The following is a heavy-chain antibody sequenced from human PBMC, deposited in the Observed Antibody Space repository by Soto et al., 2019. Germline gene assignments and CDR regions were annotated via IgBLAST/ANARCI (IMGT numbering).Heavy chain of an antibody. CDR2: IWYDGSNK. J-gene: IGHJ6*02. CDR1: GFTFSSYG. Sequence: QLQLVESGGGVVHPGRSLRLSCAASGFTFSSYGMHWVRQAPGKGLEWVAVIWYDGSNKYYADSVKGRFIISRDNSKNTLYLQMNSLRAEDTAVYYCARELGYCSSTSCYKGYYGMDVWGPGTTVTVS. V-gene: IGHV3-33*01. D-gene: IGHD2-2*02. CDR3: ARELGYCSSTSCYKGYYGMDV.